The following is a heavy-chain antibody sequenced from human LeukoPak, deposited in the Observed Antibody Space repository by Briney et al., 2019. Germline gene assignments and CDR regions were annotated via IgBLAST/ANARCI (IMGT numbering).Heavy chain of an antibody. J-gene: IGHJ4*02. Sequence: SVKVSCKASGGTFSSYAISWVRQAPRQGLEGMGGIIPIFGTANYAQKFQGRVTITTDESTSTAYMELSSLRSDDTAVYYCARNEARQVHFDYWGQGTLVTVSS. V-gene: IGHV1-69*05. CDR3: ARNEARQVHFDY. CDR1: GGTFSSYA. CDR2: IIPIFGTA. D-gene: IGHD6-25*01.